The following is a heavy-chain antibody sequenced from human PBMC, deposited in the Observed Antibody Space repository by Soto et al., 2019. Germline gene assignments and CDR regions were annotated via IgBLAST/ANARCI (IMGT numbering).Heavy chain of an antibody. CDR2: ISSSSSYI. V-gene: IGHV3-21*01. Sequence: GGSLRLSCAASGFTFSSYSMNWVRQAPGKGLEWVSSISSSSSYIYYADSVKGRFTISRDNAKNSLYLQMNSLRAEDTAVYYCARGRREYYYDSSGTYYFDDWGQGTLVTVSS. CDR1: GFTFSSYS. CDR3: ARGRREYYYDSSGTYYFDD. D-gene: IGHD3-22*01. J-gene: IGHJ4*02.